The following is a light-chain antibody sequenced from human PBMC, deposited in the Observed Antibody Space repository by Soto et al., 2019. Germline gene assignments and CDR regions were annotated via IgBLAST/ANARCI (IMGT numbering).Light chain of an antibody. CDR3: QQSYSTPRT. V-gene: IGKV1-39*01. CDR1: QSISSD. J-gene: IGKJ3*01. Sequence: DIQMTQSPSSLSASVGDRVTITCRASQSISSDLNWYQQKPGNAPKLLIYAASSLQSGVPSRLSASGSGTDFTLTISSLQPADFATYYCQQSYSTPRTFGPGTKVDIK. CDR2: AAS.